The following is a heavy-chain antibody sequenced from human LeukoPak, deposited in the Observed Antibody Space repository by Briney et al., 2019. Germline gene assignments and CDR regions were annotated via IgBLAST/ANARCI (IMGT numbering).Heavy chain of an antibody. CDR3: AREAYCTNGVCYTRDYYYYMDV. CDR2: ISSSGSTI. D-gene: IGHD2-8*01. J-gene: IGHJ6*03. V-gene: IGHV3-48*03. Sequence: GGSLRLSCAASGFTFSSYEMNCVRQAPGKGLEWVSYISSSGSTIYYADSVKGRFTISRDNAKNSLYLQMNSLRAEDTALYYCAREAYCTNGVCYTRDYYYYMDVWGKGPTVTVSS. CDR1: GFTFSSYE.